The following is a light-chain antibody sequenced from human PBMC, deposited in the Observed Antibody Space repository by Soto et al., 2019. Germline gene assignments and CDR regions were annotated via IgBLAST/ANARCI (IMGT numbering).Light chain of an antibody. CDR2: AAS. V-gene: IGKV3-20*01. J-gene: IGKJ5*01. Sequence: EIVLTQSPGTLSLSPGERATLXXRASQSVSSSHLAWYQHKPGQAPRXXSYAASSRATGSPDRFSGGGSGTDFTLTISRLEPEDFAVYYCQQYGYSPITFGQGTRLDI. CDR3: QQYGYSPIT. CDR1: QSVSSSH.